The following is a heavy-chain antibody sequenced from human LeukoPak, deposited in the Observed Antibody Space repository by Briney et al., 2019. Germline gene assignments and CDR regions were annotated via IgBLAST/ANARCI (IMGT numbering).Heavy chain of an antibody. CDR3: AKLMYDYGDLRNWFDP. Sequence: GGCVRLSCAASGFTFSSYAMSWVRLAPGKGLEWVSAISGSVGSTYYADSVKGRFTISRDNSKNTLYLQMNSLRAEDTAVYYCAKLMYDYGDLRNWFDPWGQGTLVTVSS. CDR2: ISGSVGST. V-gene: IGHV3-23*01. CDR1: GFTFSSYA. J-gene: IGHJ5*02. D-gene: IGHD4-17*01.